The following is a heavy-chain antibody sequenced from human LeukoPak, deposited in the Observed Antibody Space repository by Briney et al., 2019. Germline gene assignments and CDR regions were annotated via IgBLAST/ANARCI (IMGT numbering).Heavy chain of an antibody. CDR1: GFTFSSYA. CDR3: ARDEGARYYFDSSGYFPGY. Sequence: PGGSLRLSCAASGFTFSSYAMHWVRQAPGKGLEWVAVISYDGSNKYYADSVKGRFTISRDNSKNTLYLQMNSLRAEDTAMYYCARDEGARYYFDSSGYFPGYWGQGTLVTVSS. D-gene: IGHD3-22*01. CDR2: ISYDGSNK. J-gene: IGHJ4*02. V-gene: IGHV3-30-3*01.